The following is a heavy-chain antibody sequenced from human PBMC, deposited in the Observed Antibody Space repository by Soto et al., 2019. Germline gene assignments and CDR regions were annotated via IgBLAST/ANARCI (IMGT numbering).Heavy chain of an antibody. J-gene: IGHJ6*02. CDR1: GYTFTRYG. Sequence: QGQLVQSGAEVKKPGASVKVSCKASGYTFTRYGISWVRQAPGQGLEWMGWISGYNGDTNYAQKFQGRVTXTXXXSXXIAYMELRSLTSDDTAVYFCAKNGQPPYYYYGLDVWGQGTTVTVSS. CDR2: ISGYNGDT. D-gene: IGHD2-8*01. V-gene: IGHV1-18*01. CDR3: AKNGQPPYYYYGLDV.